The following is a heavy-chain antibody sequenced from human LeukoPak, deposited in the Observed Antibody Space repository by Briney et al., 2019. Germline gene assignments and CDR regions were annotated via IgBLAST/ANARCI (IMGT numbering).Heavy chain of an antibody. CDR1: VGTFSSYA. CDR3: ARHHQYSSGTHIDDAFDI. Sequence: ASVKVSCKASVGTFSSYAISWVRQAPGQGLEWMGGIIPIFGTANYAQKFQGRVTITADESTSTAYIELSSLRSEDTAVYYCARHHQYSSGTHIDDAFDIWGQGTMVTVSS. V-gene: IGHV1-69*13. CDR2: IIPIFGTA. J-gene: IGHJ3*02. D-gene: IGHD6-19*01.